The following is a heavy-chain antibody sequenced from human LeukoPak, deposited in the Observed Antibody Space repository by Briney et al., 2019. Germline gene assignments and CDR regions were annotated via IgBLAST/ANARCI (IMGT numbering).Heavy chain of an antibody. Sequence: PGGSLRLSCAASGFTFSSYSMNWVRQAPGKGLEWVSYISTSRSIIYYADSVKGRFTISRDNAKSSVYLQMNSLRAEDTAVYYCARDANDHASPPDYWGQGTLVTVSS. CDR2: ISTSRSII. CDR1: GFTFSSYS. CDR3: ARDANDHASPPDY. D-gene: IGHD3-16*01. J-gene: IGHJ4*02. V-gene: IGHV3-48*01.